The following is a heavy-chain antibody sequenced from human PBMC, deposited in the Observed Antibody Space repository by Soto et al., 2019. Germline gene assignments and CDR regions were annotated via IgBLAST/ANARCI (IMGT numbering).Heavy chain of an antibody. D-gene: IGHD3-10*01. CDR2: IGGTDGKT. J-gene: IGHJ4*02. CDR1: GFTFSSYA. CDR3: AKGMFSSSPAAAGSFDY. Sequence: EVQLLESGGDLVQPGGSLRLSCAASGFTFSSYAMSWVHQAPGKGLEWVAAIGGTDGKTYYADSVKGRFTISRDNSENTRYLQMSRLRAEDTAVYFCAKGMFSSSPAAAGSFDYWGQGALVTVSS. V-gene: IGHV3-23*01.